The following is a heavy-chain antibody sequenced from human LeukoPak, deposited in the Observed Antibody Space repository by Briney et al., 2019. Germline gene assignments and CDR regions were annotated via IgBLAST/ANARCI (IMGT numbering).Heavy chain of an antibody. CDR3: AKDGGDA. D-gene: IGHD3-16*01. CDR1: GFSFSAYG. Sequence: GGSLRLSCAASGFSFSAYGAHWVRQAPGKGLEWVAVISYDGSNKYYADSVKGRFTISRDNSKNTLYLQMNSLRAEDTAVYYCAKDGGDAWGQGTLVTVSS. CDR2: ISYDGSNK. J-gene: IGHJ5*02. V-gene: IGHV3-30*18.